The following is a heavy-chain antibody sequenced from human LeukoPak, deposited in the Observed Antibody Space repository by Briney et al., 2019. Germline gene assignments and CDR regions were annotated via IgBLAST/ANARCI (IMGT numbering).Heavy chain of an antibody. CDR3: AGGGFMITLGGTYYMDV. CDR1: GGSISATTNS. V-gene: IGHV4-39*01. CDR2: IYFGGSP. J-gene: IGHJ6*03. Sequence: SETLSLTCNWSGGSISATTNSWGWAWIRQRPTKGLEGVGSIYFGGSPYYTSSLKSRVTISVDTSKNQFSLKLASLTAADTAVYYCAGGGFMITLGGTYYMDVWGKGTTVTISS. D-gene: IGHD3-16*01.